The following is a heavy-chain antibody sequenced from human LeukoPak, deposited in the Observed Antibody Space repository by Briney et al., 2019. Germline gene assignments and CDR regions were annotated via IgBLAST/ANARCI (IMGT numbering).Heavy chain of an antibody. J-gene: IGHJ4*01. CDR2: IYYSGST. D-gene: IGHD6-19*01. V-gene: IGHV4-59*08. CDR1: GGSITNYY. CDR3: ARATSYTGHLGW. Sequence: SETLSLTCTVSGGSITNYYLSWIRQPPGKGLEWIGYIYYSGSTKYNPSLQSRITISVDTSKNQFYLSMSSANAAATDVYYCARATSYTGHLGWWGQGTLVTVSS.